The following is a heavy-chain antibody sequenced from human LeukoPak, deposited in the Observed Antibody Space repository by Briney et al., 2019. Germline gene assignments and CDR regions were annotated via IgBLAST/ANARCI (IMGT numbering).Heavy chain of an antibody. CDR2: INWNGGST. CDR1: GFTFDDYG. D-gene: IGHD3-10*01. J-gene: IGHJ3*02. V-gene: IGHV3-20*04. Sequence: PGGSLRLFCAASGFTFDDYGMSWVRQAPGKGLEWVSGINWNGGSTGYADSVKGRFTISRDNAKNSLYLQVSSLRAEDTAWYYCARGQNYYGSGSQTFDIWGQGTMVTVSS. CDR3: ARGQNYYGSGSQTFDI.